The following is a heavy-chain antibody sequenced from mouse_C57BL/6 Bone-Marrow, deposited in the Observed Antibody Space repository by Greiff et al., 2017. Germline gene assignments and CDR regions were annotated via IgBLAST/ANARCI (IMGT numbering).Heavy chain of an antibody. J-gene: IGHJ1*03. CDR2: INPGSGGT. D-gene: IGHD1-1*01. CDR1: GYAFTNYL. V-gene: IGHV1-54*01. Sequence: VKLQQSGAELVRPGTSAKVSCKASGYAFTNYLIEWVKQRPGQGLEWIGVINPGSGGTNYNEKFKGKATLTADKSSSTAYMQLSSLTSEDSAVYFCARAYYGSSGYFDVWGTGTTVTVSS. CDR3: ARAYYGSSGYFDV.